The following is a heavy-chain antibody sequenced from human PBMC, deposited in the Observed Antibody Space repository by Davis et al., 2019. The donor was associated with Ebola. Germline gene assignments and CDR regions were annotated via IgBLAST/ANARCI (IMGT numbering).Heavy chain of an antibody. CDR2: IIRMFGTT. V-gene: IGHV1-69*13. CDR1: GDTFSSYA. J-gene: IGHJ6*03. D-gene: IGHD1-7*01. Sequence: SVTVSCKASGDTFSSYAFGWVRQAPGQGLEWMGGIIRMFGTTNYAQKFQGRVTITADESTSTAYMDLSSLRSEDTAVYYCARVYGTGTSLYYYYDYMDVWGKGTTVTVSS. CDR3: ARVYGTGTSLYYYYDYMDV.